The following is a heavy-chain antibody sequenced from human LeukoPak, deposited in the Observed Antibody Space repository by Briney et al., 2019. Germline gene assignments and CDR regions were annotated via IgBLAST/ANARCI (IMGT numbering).Heavy chain of an antibody. CDR1: GGSISSSSYY. D-gene: IGHD6-19*01. J-gene: IGHJ3*02. CDR2: IYYSGST. CDR3: ARQWLVRGSAFDI. Sequence: SETLSLTCTGSGGSISSSSYYWGWIRQPPGKGLEWIGSIYYSGSTYYNPSLKSRVTISVDTSKNQFSLKLSSVTAADTAVYYCARQWLVRGSAFDIWGQGTMVTVSS. V-gene: IGHV4-39*01.